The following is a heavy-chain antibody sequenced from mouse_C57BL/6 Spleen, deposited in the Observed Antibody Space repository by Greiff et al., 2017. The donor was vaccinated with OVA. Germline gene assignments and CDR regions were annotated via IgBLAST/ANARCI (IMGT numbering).Heavy chain of an antibody. CDR3: ASGGSSYWFAY. V-gene: IGHV5-4*03. Sequence: EVKLMESGGGLVKPGGSLKLSCAASGFTFSSYAMSWVRQTPEKRLEWVATISDGGSYTYYPDNVKGRFTISRDNAKNNLYLQMSHLKSEDTAMYYCASGGSSYWFAYWGQGTLVTVSA. J-gene: IGHJ3*01. CDR2: ISDGGSYT. CDR1: GFTFSSYA. D-gene: IGHD1-1*01.